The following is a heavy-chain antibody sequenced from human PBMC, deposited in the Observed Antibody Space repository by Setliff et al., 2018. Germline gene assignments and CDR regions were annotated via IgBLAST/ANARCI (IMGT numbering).Heavy chain of an antibody. CDR1: GFTFSTYR. V-gene: IGHV3-33*08. Sequence: PGGSLRLSCAASGFTFSTYRMHWVRQAPGKGLEWVAVIWDDGVKKYHADSVKGRFTISRDNAKNSLYLQMNSLRADDTAVYYCARPGRSNYWDSFDYWGQGTLVTVS. CDR2: IWDDGVKK. J-gene: IGHJ4*02. CDR3: ARPGRSNYWDSFDY. D-gene: IGHD3-10*01.